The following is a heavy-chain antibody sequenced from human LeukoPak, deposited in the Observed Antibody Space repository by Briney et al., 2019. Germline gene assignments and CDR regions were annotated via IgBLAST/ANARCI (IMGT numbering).Heavy chain of an antibody. CDR3: ARALEANCFDY. J-gene: IGHJ4*02. Sequence: PGRSLRLSCAASGFTFSSYGMHWVRQAPGKGLEWVAVIWYDGSNKYYADSVKGRFTISRDNSKNTLYLQMNSLRAEDTAVYYCARALEANCFDYWGQGTLVTVSS. V-gene: IGHV3-33*01. CDR2: IWYDGSNK. CDR1: GFTFSSYG.